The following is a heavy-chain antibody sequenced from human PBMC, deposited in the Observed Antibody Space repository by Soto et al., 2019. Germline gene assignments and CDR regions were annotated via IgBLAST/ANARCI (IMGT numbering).Heavy chain of an antibody. Sequence: AQLLESGGGLVQPGGSLRLSRAASGFTFSSYAMSWVRQAPGKGLEWVSGISGTGGSTYYADSVKGRFTISRDNSKNTLYLQMSSLRAGDTALYYCAKDRSIFNSDGGGFDNWGQGTLVTVSS. CDR2: ISGTGGST. CDR1: GFTFSSYA. D-gene: IGHD6-6*01. J-gene: IGHJ4*02. CDR3: AKDRSIFNSDGGGFDN. V-gene: IGHV3-23*01.